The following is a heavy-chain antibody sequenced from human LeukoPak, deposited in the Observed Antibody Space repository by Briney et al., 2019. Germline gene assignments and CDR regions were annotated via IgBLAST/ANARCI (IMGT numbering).Heavy chain of an antibody. CDR3: AKTSIMITFGGVIDRSLGYFDY. Sequence: GGSLRLSCTASGFTFGDYAMSWFRQAPGKGLEWVSAISGSGGSTYYADSVKGRFTISRDNSKNTLYLQMNSLRAEDTAVYYCAKTSIMITFGGVIDRSLGYFDYWGQGTLVTVSS. V-gene: IGHV3-23*01. CDR2: ISGSGGST. D-gene: IGHD3-16*02. J-gene: IGHJ4*02. CDR1: GFTFGDYA.